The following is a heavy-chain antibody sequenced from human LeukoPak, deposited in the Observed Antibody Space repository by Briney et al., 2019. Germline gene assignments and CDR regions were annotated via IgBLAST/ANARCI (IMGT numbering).Heavy chain of an antibody. CDR3: AYSGYDYRLHAFDI. J-gene: IGHJ3*02. V-gene: IGHV3-7*02. D-gene: IGHD5-12*01. Sequence: QAGGSLRLSCAASGFTFSSYWMSWVRQAPGKGLEWVANIKQDGSEKYYVDSVKGRFTISRDNAKNSLYLQMNSLRAEDTAVYYCAYSGYDYRLHAFDIWGQGTMVTVSS. CDR2: IKQDGSEK. CDR1: GFTFSSYW.